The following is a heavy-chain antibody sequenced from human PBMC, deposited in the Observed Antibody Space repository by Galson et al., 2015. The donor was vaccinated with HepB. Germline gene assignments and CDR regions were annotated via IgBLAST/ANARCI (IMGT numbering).Heavy chain of an antibody. J-gene: IGHJ6*02. Sequence: SLRLSCAASGFTFRNYGMHWVRQAPGKGLEWMAFIRYDGSNKYYADSVKGRFTVSRDNSKSTLSLRMSSLRTEDTAVYYCANEDRGSGSYWAGDRNPYYYGMDVWGQGTMVTVSS. V-gene: IGHV3-30*02. CDR1: GFTFRNYG. CDR3: ANEDRGSGSYWAGDRNPYYYGMDV. D-gene: IGHD3-10*01. CDR2: IRYDGSNK.